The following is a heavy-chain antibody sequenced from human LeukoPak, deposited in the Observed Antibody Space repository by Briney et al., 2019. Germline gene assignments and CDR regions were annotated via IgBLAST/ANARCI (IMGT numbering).Heavy chain of an antibody. V-gene: IGHV4-4*07. Sequence: PSETLSLTCAVSGGSISSYYWSWIRQPAGKGLEWIGRIYTSGSTNYNPSLKSRVAMSVDTSKNQFSLKLSSVTAADTAVYYCARSGFIAAAVKAFDYWGQGTLVTVSS. J-gene: IGHJ4*02. CDR3: ARSGFIAAAVKAFDY. CDR2: IYTSGST. D-gene: IGHD6-13*01. CDR1: GGSISSYY.